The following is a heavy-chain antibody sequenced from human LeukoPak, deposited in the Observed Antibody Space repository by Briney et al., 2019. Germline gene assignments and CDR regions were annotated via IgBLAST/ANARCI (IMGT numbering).Heavy chain of an antibody. CDR1: GFSFSNYA. J-gene: IGHJ5*02. CDR2: INHSGST. CDR3: ASLWSSSWTLEPLP. V-gene: IGHV4-34*01. D-gene: IGHD6-13*01. Sequence: KAGGSLRLSCAASGFSFSNYAMSWVRQAPGKGLEWIGEINHSGSTNYNPSLKSRVTISVDTSKNQFSLKLSSVTAADTAVYYCASLWSSSWTLEPLPWGQGTLVTVSS.